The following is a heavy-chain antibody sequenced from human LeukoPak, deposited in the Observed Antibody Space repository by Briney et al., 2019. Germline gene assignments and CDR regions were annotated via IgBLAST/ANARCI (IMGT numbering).Heavy chain of an antibody. J-gene: IGHJ4*02. V-gene: IGHV4-4*07. CDR2: IYTRGSA. CDR1: GASIKTYS. Sequence: SETLSLTCTVSGASIKTYSWSWIRRPAGKGLEWIGHIYTRGSANYNPSLKSRVTMSVDTSKNQFSLRLSSVTAADTAIYYCAREWHHVFDYWGQGILVTVSS. CDR3: AREWHHVFDY. D-gene: IGHD5-12*01.